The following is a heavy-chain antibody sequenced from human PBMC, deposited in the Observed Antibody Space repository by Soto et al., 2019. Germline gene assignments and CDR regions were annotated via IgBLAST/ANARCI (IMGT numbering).Heavy chain of an antibody. CDR3: TRDLDTSGSAPISEY. V-gene: IGHV3-7*03. Sequence: EVQLVESGGGLVQPGGSLRLSCAGSGFTFGSDWMTWVRQAPGKGLEWVANIDRGGSEKYYVDSVKGRFTISRDNAKNSLYLQMNSLRVEDTDFYYCTRDLDTSGSAPISEYWGQGTLVTVSS. D-gene: IGHD3-22*01. J-gene: IGHJ4*02. CDR1: GFTFGSDW. CDR2: IDRGGSEK.